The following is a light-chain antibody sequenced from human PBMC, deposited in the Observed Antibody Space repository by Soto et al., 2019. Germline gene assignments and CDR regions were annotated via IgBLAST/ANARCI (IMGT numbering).Light chain of an antibody. V-gene: IGLV2-23*01. CDR1: SSDFGNYNL. CDR2: GDS. J-gene: IGLJ2*01. Sequence: QSALTQPASVSGSPGQSNTISCTGTSSDFGNYNLVSWYQQHPGKAPKLIIFGDSRRPSGVSDRFSGSKSANTASLTISGLQTEDEAEYHCCSVAGTDTVVFGGGTKVTVL. CDR3: CSVAGTDTVV.